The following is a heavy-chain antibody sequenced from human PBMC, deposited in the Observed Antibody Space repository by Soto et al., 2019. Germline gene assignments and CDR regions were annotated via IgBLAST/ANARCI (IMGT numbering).Heavy chain of an antibody. J-gene: IGHJ4*02. CDR1: GFTFSSYA. CDR2: ISGSGGST. V-gene: IGHV3-23*01. Sequence: GGSLRLSCAASGFTFSSYAMSWVRQAPGKGLECVSAISGSGGSTYYADSVKGRFTISRDNSKNTLYLQMNSLRAEDTAVYYCAKDLGAYYYDSSGLDYWGQGTLVTVSS. D-gene: IGHD3-22*01. CDR3: AKDLGAYYYDSSGLDY.